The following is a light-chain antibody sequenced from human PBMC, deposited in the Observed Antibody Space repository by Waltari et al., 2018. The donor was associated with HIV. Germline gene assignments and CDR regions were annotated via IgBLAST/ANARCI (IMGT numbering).Light chain of an antibody. CDR2: KAS. Sequence: DIQMTQSPSTLSASVGDRVTITCRASQSISSWLAWYQQKPGKAPKLLIYKASSLESGFPSRFSGSGSVTEFTLTIISLQPDDFATYYCQQYNSPPYTFGQGTKLEIK. CDR3: QQYNSPPYT. CDR1: QSISSW. V-gene: IGKV1-5*03. J-gene: IGKJ2*01.